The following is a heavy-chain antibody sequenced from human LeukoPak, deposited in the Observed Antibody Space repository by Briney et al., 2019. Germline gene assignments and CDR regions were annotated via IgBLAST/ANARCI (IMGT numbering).Heavy chain of an antibody. CDR1: GGTFSSYA. V-gene: IGHV1-8*02. CDR3: ARGPPEHPQGY. J-gene: IGHJ4*02. CDR2: MNPNSGNT. Sequence: ASVKVSCKASGGTFSSYAISWVRQATGQGLEWMGWMNPNSGNTDYAQKFQGRVTMTRNTSITTAFMELNNLRSEDTAVYYCARGPPEHPQGYWGQGTLVTVSS. D-gene: IGHD1-14*01.